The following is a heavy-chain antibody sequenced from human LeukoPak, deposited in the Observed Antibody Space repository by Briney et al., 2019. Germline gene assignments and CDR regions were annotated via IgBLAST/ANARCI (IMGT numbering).Heavy chain of an antibody. D-gene: IGHD3-3*01. CDR1: GFTFSSYS. J-gene: IGHJ4*02. Sequence: GGSLRLSCAASGFTFSSYSIHWVRQAPGGGLEWVAVISYDGSTKYYADSVKGRFTISRDNSKNTLYLQMNSLRVEDTAVYYCATSPTIFGVVRKMYYFDYWGQGTLVTVSS. CDR2: ISYDGSTK. V-gene: IGHV3-30*03. CDR3: ATSPTIFGVVRKMYYFDY.